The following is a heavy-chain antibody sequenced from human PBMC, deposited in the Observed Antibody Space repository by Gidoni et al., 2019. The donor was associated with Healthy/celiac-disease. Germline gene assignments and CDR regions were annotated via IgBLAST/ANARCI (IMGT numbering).Heavy chain of an antibody. D-gene: IGHD6-13*01. Sequence: EVQLVESGGGLVQPGGPLRLSCAASGFPFSSYTMHWVRQAPGKGLEYVSAISSNGGSTYYANSVKGRFTISRDNSKNTLYLQMGSLRAEDMAVYYCARSGREQLVLSELLYWGQGTLVTVSS. CDR2: ISSNGGST. CDR3: ARSGREQLVLSELLY. V-gene: IGHV3-64*01. J-gene: IGHJ4*02. CDR1: GFPFSSYT.